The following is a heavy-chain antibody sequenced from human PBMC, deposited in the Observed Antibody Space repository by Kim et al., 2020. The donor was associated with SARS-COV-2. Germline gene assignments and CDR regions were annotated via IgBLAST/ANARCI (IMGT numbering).Heavy chain of an antibody. CDR2: ISWDGGST. Sequence: GGSLRLSCAASGFTFDDYTMHWVRQAPGKGLEWVSLISWDGGSTYYADSVKGRFTISRDNSKNSLYLQMNSLRTEDTALYYCAKDLLGYDSSGYSYGFDYWGQRTLVTVSS. J-gene: IGHJ4*02. V-gene: IGHV3-43*01. CDR1: GFTFDDYT. D-gene: IGHD3-22*01. CDR3: AKDLLGYDSSGYSYGFDY.